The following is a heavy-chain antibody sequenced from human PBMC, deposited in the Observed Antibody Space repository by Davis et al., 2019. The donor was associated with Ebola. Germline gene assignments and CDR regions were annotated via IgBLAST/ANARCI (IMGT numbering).Heavy chain of an antibody. D-gene: IGHD6-19*01. CDR1: GDSISTSF. Sequence: SETLSLTCTVSGDSISTSFWNWIRQSPGKGLEWIGYVHYSGETRFNPSHKNLSTISIDTAKNQFSLRLADTAVYYCARAPGGVEVAGNPFYYGIDVLGQGTTVTVSS. V-gene: IGHV4-59*01. CDR2: VHYSGET. J-gene: IGHJ6*02. CDR3: ARAPGGVEVAGNPFYYGIDV.